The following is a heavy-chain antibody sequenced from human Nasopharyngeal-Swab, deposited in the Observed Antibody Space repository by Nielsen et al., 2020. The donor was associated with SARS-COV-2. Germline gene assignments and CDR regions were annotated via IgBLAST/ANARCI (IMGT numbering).Heavy chain of an antibody. CDR2: INHSGST. V-gene: IGHV4-34*01. Sequence: SETLSLTCGVYGGSFSAYYWGWIRQPPGKGLEWIAEINHSGSTYYNPSLKSRVTISVDTSKNQFSLKLSSVTAADTAVYYCARDYSNYVSYYYGMDVWGQGTTVTVSS. J-gene: IGHJ6*02. CDR1: GGSFSAYY. D-gene: IGHD4-11*01. CDR3: ARDYSNYVSYYYGMDV.